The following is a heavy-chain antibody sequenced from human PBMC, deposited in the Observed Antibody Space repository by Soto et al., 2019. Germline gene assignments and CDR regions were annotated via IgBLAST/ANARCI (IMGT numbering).Heavy chain of an antibody. CDR1: GYTFTGYY. Sequence: ASVKVSCKASGYTFTGYYMHWVRQAPGQGLEWMGWINPNSGGTTYAQRFQGRVTMTRDTSISTAYMELSRLRSDDTAVYYCAGVAFAVAGPNWFDPWGQGTLVTVSS. CDR3: AGVAFAVAGPNWFDP. V-gene: IGHV1-2*02. J-gene: IGHJ5*02. D-gene: IGHD6-19*01. CDR2: INPNSGGT.